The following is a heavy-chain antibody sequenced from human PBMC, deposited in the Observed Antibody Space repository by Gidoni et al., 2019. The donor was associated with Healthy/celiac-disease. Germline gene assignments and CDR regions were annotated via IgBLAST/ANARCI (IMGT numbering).Heavy chain of an antibody. CDR2: ISYDGSNK. Sequence: QVQLVESGGGVVQPGRSLRLSCAASGFTFSSYGMHWVRQAPGKGLEWVAVISYDGSNKYYADSVKGRFTISRDNSKNTLYLQMNSLRAEDTAVYYCAKDVRGIAVAGIVDYWGQGTLVTVSS. CDR3: AKDVRGIAVAGIVDY. CDR1: GFTFSSYG. D-gene: IGHD6-19*01. V-gene: IGHV3-30*18. J-gene: IGHJ4*02.